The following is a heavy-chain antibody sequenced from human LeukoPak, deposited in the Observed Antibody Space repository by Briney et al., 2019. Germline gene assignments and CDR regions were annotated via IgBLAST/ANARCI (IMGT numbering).Heavy chain of an antibody. Sequence: ASVKVSCKASGYTFTGYYMHWVRQAPGQGLEWMGWTNPNSGGTNYAQKFQGRVTMTRDTSISTAYMELSRLRSDDTAVYYCARVLGYRYYFDYWGQGTLVTVSS. J-gene: IGHJ4*02. CDR1: GYTFTGYY. D-gene: IGHD5-18*01. V-gene: IGHV1-2*02. CDR2: TNPNSGGT. CDR3: ARVLGYRYYFDY.